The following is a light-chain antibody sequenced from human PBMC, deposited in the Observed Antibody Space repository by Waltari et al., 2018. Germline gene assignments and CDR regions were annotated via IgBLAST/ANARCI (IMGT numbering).Light chain of an antibody. CDR2: AAS. V-gene: IGKV1-39*01. J-gene: IGKJ1*01. Sequence: DIVMTQSPSSLSASVGDRVTITCRASQSISSYLSWYQQKPGRAPKLLIYAASSLESGVPSRFSGSGSGRDFTLIISSLQPEDFATYSCQQSYSQTRTFGQGTKVEI. CDR3: QQSYSQTRT. CDR1: QSISSY.